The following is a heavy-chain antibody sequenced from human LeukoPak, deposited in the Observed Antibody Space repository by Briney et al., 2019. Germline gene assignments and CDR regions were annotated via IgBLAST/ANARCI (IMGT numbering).Heavy chain of an antibody. CDR2: ISGSGGST. CDR3: AKDRQWLVRGYFDY. J-gene: IGHJ4*02. Sequence: PGGSLRLSCAASGFTFSSYAMSWVRQAPGKGLEWVSTISGSGGSTYYADSVKGRFTISRDNSKNTLYLQMNSLRAEDTALYYCAKDRQWLVRGYFDYWGQGTLVTVSS. CDR1: GFTFSSYA. D-gene: IGHD6-19*01. V-gene: IGHV3-23*01.